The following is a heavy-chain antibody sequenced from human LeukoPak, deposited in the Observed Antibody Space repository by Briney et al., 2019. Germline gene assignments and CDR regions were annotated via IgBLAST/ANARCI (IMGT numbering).Heavy chain of an antibody. D-gene: IGHD6-19*01. J-gene: IGHJ3*02. Sequence: SETLSLTCTVSGGSISSYYWSWIRQPPGKGLEWIGYIYYSGSINYNPSLKSRVTISVDTSKNQFSLKLSSVTAADTAVYYCARPYSSGWYAAFNIWGQGTMVTVSS. V-gene: IGHV4-59*08. CDR1: GGSISSYY. CDR3: ARPYSSGWYAAFNI. CDR2: IYYSGSI.